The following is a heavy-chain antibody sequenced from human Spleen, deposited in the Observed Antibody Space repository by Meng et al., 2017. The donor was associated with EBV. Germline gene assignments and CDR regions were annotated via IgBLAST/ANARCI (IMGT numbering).Heavy chain of an antibody. CDR1: VASMSSSNW. D-gene: IGHD4-17*01. CDR2: IYHSGPT. CDR3: ARGDRASMTTVTSLVY. V-gene: IGHV4-4*02. J-gene: IGHJ4*02. Sequence: VPVQESCPGLVKPSGTPSLTCAVSVASMSSSNWWTWFRPPPGKGLEWIGEIYHSGPTNYNPSLKSRVTMSVDKSKNQFSLKMNSVTAADAAVYYCARGDRASMTTVTSLVYWGQGTLVTVSS.